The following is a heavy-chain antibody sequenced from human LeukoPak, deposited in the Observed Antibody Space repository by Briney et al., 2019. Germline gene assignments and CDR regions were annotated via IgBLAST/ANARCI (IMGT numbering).Heavy chain of an antibody. V-gene: IGHV1-18*01. CDR1: GYTFTSYG. J-gene: IGHJ6*02. Sequence: ASVKVSCKASGYTFTSYGISWVRQAPGQGLEWMGWISAYNGNTNYAQKLQGRVTMTRDTSTSTVYMELSSLRSEDTAVYYCARETGMTPPNYYYYGMDVWGQGTTVTVSS. CDR2: ISAYNGNT. D-gene: IGHD1-14*01. CDR3: ARETGMTPPNYYYYGMDV.